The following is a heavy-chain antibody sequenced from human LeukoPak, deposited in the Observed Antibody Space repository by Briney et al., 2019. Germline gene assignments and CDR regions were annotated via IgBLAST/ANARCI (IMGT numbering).Heavy chain of an antibody. CDR2: IYYSGST. Sequence: SETLSLTCTVSGGSISSSSYYWGWIRQPPGKGLEWIGSIYYSGSTYYDPSLKSRVTISVDTSKNQFSLKLSSVTAADTAVYYCARYRDMTTVTSKYYFDYWGQGALVTVSS. CDR1: GGSISSSSYY. D-gene: IGHD4-17*01. CDR3: ARYRDMTTVTSKYYFDY. V-gene: IGHV4-39*07. J-gene: IGHJ4*02.